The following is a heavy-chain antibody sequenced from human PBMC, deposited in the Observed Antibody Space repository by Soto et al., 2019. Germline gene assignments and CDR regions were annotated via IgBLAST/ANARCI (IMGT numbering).Heavy chain of an antibody. D-gene: IGHD3-22*01. J-gene: IGHJ4*02. V-gene: IGHV3-48*02. CDR2: ISSSSSTI. CDR1: GFTFTTYS. Sequence: PGGSLRLSCAASGFTFTTYSMNWVRQVPGKGLEWVSYISSSSSTIYYADYVMGRFTISRDNAKNSLNLKMNSLRDEDTAVYYCARDITYYYDSGAYYGGYFDYWGQGT. CDR3: ARDITYYYDSGAYYGGYFDY.